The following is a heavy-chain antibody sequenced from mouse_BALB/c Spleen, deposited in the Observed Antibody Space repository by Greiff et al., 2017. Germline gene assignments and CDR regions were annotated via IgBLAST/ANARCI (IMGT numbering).Heavy chain of an antibody. CDR1: GYTFTSYW. J-gene: IGHJ4*01. Sequence: VKLMESGAELAKPGASVKMSCKASGYTFTSYWMHWVKQRPGQGLEWIGYINPSTGYTEYNQKFKDKATLTADKSSSTAYMQLSSLTSEDSAVYYCARQGYGNYWYAMDYWGQGTSVTVSS. CDR3: ARQGYGNYWYAMDY. V-gene: IGHV1-7*01. CDR2: INPSTGYT. D-gene: IGHD2-10*02.